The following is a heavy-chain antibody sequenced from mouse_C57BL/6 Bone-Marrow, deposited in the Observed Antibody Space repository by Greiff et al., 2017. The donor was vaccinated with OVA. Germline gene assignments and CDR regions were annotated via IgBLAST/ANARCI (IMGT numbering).Heavy chain of an antibody. CDR1: GFTFSDAW. CDR3: TMSYDYDGGFAY. Sequence: EVQLQQSGGGLVQPGGSMKLSCAASGFTFSDAWMDWVRQSPEKGLEWVAEIRNKANNHATYYAESVKGRFTISRDDSKSSVYLQMNSLRAEDTGIYYCTMSYDYDGGFAYWGQGTLVTVSA. D-gene: IGHD2-4*01. V-gene: IGHV6-6*01. CDR2: IRNKANNHAT. J-gene: IGHJ3*01.